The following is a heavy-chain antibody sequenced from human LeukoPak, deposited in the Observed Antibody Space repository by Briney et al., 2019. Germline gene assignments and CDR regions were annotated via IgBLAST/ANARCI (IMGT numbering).Heavy chain of an antibody. D-gene: IGHD3-10*01. CDR1: RFSFSNYA. CDR2: IRSNGGRT. CDR3: ARDPVYGSGSYFDI. J-gene: IGHJ3*02. Sequence: GGSLRLSCAAFRFSFSNYAMHWVRQAPEKGLEYVSGIRSNGGRTHYANSVKGRFTVSRDNSKNTLYLQMGSLRAEDMAVYYCARDPVYGSGSYFDIWGQGTMVTVSS. V-gene: IGHV3-64*01.